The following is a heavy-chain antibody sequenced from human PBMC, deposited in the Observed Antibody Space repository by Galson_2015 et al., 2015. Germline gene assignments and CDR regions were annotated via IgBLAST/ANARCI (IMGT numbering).Heavy chain of an antibody. CDR3: ASHSSGWYLGY. CDR2: ISYSEST. D-gene: IGHD6-19*01. J-gene: IGHJ4*02. Sequence: WIGTISYSESTYYNPSLKSRLTISVDTSKNQFSLRLSSVTATDTAVYYCASHSSGWYLGYWGQGTLVTVSS. V-gene: IGHV4-39*01.